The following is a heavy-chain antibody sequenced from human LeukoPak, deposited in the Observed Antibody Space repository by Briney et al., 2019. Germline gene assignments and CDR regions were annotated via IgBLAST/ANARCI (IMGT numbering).Heavy chain of an antibody. J-gene: IGHJ4*02. CDR1: GFTFSSYT. V-gene: IGHV3-23*01. D-gene: IGHD4-11*01. CDR3: TTRLQHHFDY. Sequence: GGSLRLSCATSGFTFSSYTMNWVRQTPGKGLQWVSTISDGSRNTHYADSVNGRFTISRDDFLNVLYLQMTVEDTAVYYCTTRLQHHFDYWGQGTQVAVSS. CDR2: ISDGSRNT.